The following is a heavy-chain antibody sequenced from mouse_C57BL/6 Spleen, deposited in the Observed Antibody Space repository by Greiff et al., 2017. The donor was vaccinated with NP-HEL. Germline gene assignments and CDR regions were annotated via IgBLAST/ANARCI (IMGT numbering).Heavy chain of an antibody. Sequence: VQGVESGPELVKPGASVKISCKASGYAFSSSWMNWVKQRPGKGLEWIGRIYPGDGDTNYNGKFKGKATLTADKSSSTAYMQLSSLTSEDSAVYFGARGGLRRGGNAMDYWGQGTSVTVSS. J-gene: IGHJ4*01. CDR3: ARGGLRRGGNAMDY. D-gene: IGHD2-4*01. CDR2: IYPGDGDT. V-gene: IGHV1-82*01. CDR1: GYAFSSSW.